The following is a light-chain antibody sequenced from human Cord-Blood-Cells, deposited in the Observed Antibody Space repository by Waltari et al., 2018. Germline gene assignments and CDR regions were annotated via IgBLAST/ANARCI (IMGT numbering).Light chain of an antibody. V-gene: IGKV4-1*01. CDR2: WAS. CDR1: QSVLYSSNNKNY. J-gene: IGKJ4*01. CDR3: QQYYSTPLT. Sequence: DIVMTQSPDSLAVSLGEGATINRKSSQSVLYSSNNKNYLAWYQQKPGQPPKLLIYWASTRESGVPDRFSGSGSGTDFTLTISSLQAEDVAVYYCQQYYSTPLTFGGGTKVEIK.